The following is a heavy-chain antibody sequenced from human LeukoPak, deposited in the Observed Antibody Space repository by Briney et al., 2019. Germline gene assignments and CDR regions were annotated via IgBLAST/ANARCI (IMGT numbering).Heavy chain of an antibody. D-gene: IGHD6-19*01. J-gene: IGHJ5*02. CDR3: ARETVPAITYSSGFGWFDP. CDR2: IFHSGSA. CDR1: GGSLTSNIYY. Sequence: PSETLSLTCTFSGGSLTSNIYYWVWIRQPPGKGLEWIGNIFHSGSAYYNPSLKSRVTISVDTSKNQFSLKLSSVTAADTAVYYCARETVPAITYSSGFGWFDPWGQGTLVTVSS. V-gene: IGHV4-39*02.